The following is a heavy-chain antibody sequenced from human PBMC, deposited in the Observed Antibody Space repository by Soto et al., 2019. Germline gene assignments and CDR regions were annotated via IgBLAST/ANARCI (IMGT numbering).Heavy chain of an antibody. J-gene: IGHJ4*02. CDR1: GFTFSSYG. CDR2: IWYDGSNK. CDR3: ARGSRRENFDY. V-gene: IGHV3-33*01. Sequence: GGSLRLSCAASGFTFSSYGMHWVRQAPGKGLEWVAVIWYDGSNKYYADSVKGRFTISRDNSKNTLYLQMNSLRAEDTAVYYCARGSRRENFDYWGQGTLVTVSS.